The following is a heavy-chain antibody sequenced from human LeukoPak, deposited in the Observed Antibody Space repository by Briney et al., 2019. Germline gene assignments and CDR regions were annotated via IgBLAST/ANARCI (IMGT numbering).Heavy chain of an antibody. D-gene: IGHD1-1*01. CDR1: GFTFSSYS. J-gene: IGHJ6*03. CDR2: ISSSSSTI. CDR3: ARAGYNWNPELRGYYYYYMDV. V-gene: IGHV3-48*01. Sequence: HPGGSLRLSCAASGFTFSSYSMNWVRQAPGKGLEWVSYISSSSSTIYYADSVKGRFTISRDNAKNSLYLQMNSLRAEDTAVYYCARAGYNWNPELRGYYYYYMDVWGKGTTVTVSS.